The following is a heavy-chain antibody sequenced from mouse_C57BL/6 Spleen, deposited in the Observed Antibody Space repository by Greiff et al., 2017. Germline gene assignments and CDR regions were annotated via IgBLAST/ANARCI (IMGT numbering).Heavy chain of an antibody. V-gene: IGHV1-55*01. CDR1: GYTFTSYW. Sequence: VKLQQPGAELVKPGASVKMSCKASGYTFTSYWITWVKQRPGQGLEWIGDIYPGSGSTNYNEKFKSKATLTVDTSSSTAYMQLSSLTSEDSAVYYCARVWYSTHYAMDYWGQGTSVTVSS. CDR2: IYPGSGST. J-gene: IGHJ4*01. D-gene: IGHD2-5*01. CDR3: ARVWYSTHYAMDY.